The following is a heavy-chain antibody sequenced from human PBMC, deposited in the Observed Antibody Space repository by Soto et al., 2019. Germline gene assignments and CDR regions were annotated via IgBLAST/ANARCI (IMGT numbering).Heavy chain of an antibody. CDR1: GGSISSYY. V-gene: IGHV4-59*01. CDR3: ARVRPYYDYIWGSYRTTSFDY. D-gene: IGHD3-16*02. J-gene: IGHJ4*02. Sequence: SETLSLTCTVSGGSISSYYWSWIRQPPGKGLEWIGYIYYSGSTNYNPSLKSRVTISVDTSKNQFSLKLSSVTAADTAVYYCARVRPYYDYIWGSYRTTSFDYWGQGTLVTVSS. CDR2: IYYSGST.